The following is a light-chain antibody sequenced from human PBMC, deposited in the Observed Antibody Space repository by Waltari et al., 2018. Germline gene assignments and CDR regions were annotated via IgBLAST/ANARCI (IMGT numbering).Light chain of an antibody. V-gene: IGKV1-12*01. CDR3: QQANSFPLCT. CDR1: QGISSW. J-gene: IGKJ3*01. Sequence: DIQMTQSPSSVSASVRDSVTITCRASQGISSWLGWYQQKPGKAPKLLIYAASTLQSGVPSRFSGSGSGTDFTLTISSLQPEDFASYFCQQANSFPLCTFGPGTKVDIK. CDR2: AAS.